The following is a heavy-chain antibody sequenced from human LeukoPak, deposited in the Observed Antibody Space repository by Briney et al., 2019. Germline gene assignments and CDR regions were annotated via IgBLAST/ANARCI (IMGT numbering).Heavy chain of an antibody. D-gene: IGHD3-22*01. CDR3: ARHRHQYDYDSSGYFDY. J-gene: IGHJ4*02. Sequence: SETLSLTCTVSGGSISSYYWSWIRQPPGKGLEWIGYIYYSGSTNYNPSLKSRVTISVDTSKNQFSLKLSSVTAADTAVYYCARHRHQYDYDSSGYFDYWGQGTLVTVSS. V-gene: IGHV4-59*08. CDR2: IYYSGST. CDR1: GGSISSYY.